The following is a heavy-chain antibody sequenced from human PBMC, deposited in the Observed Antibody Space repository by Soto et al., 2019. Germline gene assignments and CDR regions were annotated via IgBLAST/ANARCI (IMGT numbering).Heavy chain of an antibody. CDR1: GGSISSSNYY. CDR2: VYYSGST. Sequence: SETLSLTCTVSGGSISSSNYYWGWIRQPPGKGLEWIGSVYYSGSTYYNPSLESRVTISVDTSKNQFSLKLMSLSAADTAVYYCGRLEGLATISYYFDYWGQGALVTVSS. CDR3: GRLEGLATISYYFDY. J-gene: IGHJ4*02. D-gene: IGHD3-9*01. V-gene: IGHV4-39*01.